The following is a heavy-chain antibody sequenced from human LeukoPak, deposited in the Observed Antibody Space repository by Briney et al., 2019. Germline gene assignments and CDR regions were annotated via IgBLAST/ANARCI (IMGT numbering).Heavy chain of an antibody. CDR2: IQYDASYD. J-gene: IGHJ4*02. CDR3: AKDFRVGARSFDY. Sequence: GGSLRLSCEASGFTFSSYGMHWVRQTPGKGLEWVSFIQYDASYDLYSDSVRGRFTISRDNSKNILYLQMNSLRTEDSAVYFCAKDFRVGARSFDYWGQGTLVTVSS. V-gene: IGHV3-30*02. CDR1: GFTFSSYG. D-gene: IGHD1-26*01.